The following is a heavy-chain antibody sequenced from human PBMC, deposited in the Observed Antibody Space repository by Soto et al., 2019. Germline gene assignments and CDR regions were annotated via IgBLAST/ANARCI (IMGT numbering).Heavy chain of an antibody. CDR3: ARDLRYFDWLTVSLAWFDP. CDR2: ISAYNGNT. D-gene: IGHD3-9*01. J-gene: IGHJ5*02. CDR1: GYTFTSYG. V-gene: IGHV1-18*01. Sequence: ASVKVSCKASGYTFTSYGISWVRQAPGQGLEWMGWISAYNGNTNYAQKLQGRVTMTTDTSTSTAYMELRSLRSDDTAVYYCARDLRYFDWLTVSLAWFDPWGQGNLVTVSS.